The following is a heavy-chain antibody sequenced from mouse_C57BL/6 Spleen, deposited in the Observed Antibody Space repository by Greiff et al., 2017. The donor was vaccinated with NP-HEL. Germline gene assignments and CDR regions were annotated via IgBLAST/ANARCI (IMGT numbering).Heavy chain of an antibody. CDR2: IYPSDSET. CDR3: ARDYYGSSFDY. Sequence: QVQLQQPWAELVRPGSSVKLSCKASGYTFTSYWMDWVKQRPGQGLEWIGNIYPSDSETHYNQKFKDKATLTVDKSSSTAYMQLSSLTSEDSAVYYCARDYYGSSFDYWGQGTTLTVSS. CDR1: GYTFTSYW. V-gene: IGHV1-61*01. J-gene: IGHJ2*01. D-gene: IGHD1-1*01.